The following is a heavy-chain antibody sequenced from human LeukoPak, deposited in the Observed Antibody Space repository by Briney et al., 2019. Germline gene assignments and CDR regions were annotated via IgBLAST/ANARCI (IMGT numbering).Heavy chain of an antibody. CDR3: AKDRASGSGSYSYRGFDY. CDR2: ISYNGNNK. D-gene: IGHD6-19*01. V-gene: IGHV3-30-3*01. Sequence: PGGSLRLSCAASGFTFSRYAMHWVRQAPGKGLEWVAVISYNGNNKYYADSVKGRFTISRDNSKNTLYLQMNSLRAEDTAVYYCAKDRASGSGSYSYRGFDYWGQGTLVTVSS. J-gene: IGHJ4*02. CDR1: GFTFSRYA.